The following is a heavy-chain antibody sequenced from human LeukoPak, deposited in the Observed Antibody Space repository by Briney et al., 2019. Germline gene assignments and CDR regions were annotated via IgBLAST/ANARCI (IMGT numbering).Heavy chain of an antibody. D-gene: IGHD3-10*01. V-gene: IGHV3-66*02. CDR3: AKDPGGSGSYYNPYYYYYMDV. J-gene: IGHJ6*03. CDR2: ISSDGST. CDR1: GFTVSSNY. Sequence: GGSLRLSCAASGFTVSSNYMSWVRQAPGKGLEWVSIISSDGSTYYADSVKGRFTISRDNSKNTLYLQMNSLRAEDTAVYYCAKDPGGSGSYYNPYYYYYMDVWGKGTTVTISS.